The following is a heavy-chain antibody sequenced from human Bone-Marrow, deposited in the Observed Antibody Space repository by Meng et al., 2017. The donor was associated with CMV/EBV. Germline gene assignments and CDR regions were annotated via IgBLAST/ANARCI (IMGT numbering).Heavy chain of an antibody. CDR1: GGSISSTTDY. D-gene: IGHD1-26*01. Sequence: SETLSLTCTVSGGSISSTTDYWGWIRQPPGTGLEWIGTIYYSGSPYYRPSLESRVTRSVDTSKNHFSLKLNSVTAADTALYFCAKARGIRSSFDIWGQGTMVTVSS. J-gene: IGHJ3*02. CDR3: AKARGIRSSFDI. V-gene: IGHV4-39*07. CDR2: IYYSGSP.